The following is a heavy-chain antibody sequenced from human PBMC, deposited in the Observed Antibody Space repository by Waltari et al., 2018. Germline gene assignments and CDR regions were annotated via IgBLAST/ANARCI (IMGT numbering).Heavy chain of an antibody. V-gene: IGHV3-11*01. D-gene: IGHD3-10*02. Sequence: QVQLVESGGGLVKPGGSLRLSCAASGFTFIDSYMSWIRQAPGKGLEWLSYISDSGSSPYYADSVKGRFTLSRDNAKNSVYLQMNSLRVEDMAVYYCARSVRSPGDWGQGTLVTVSS. J-gene: IGHJ4*02. CDR3: ARSVRSPGD. CDR1: GFTFIDSY. CDR2: ISDSGSSP.